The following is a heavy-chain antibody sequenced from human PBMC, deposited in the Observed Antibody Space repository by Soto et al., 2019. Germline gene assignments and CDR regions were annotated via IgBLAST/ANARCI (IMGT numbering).Heavy chain of an antibody. CDR2: ISYDGSNK. D-gene: IGHD2-2*01. Sequence: PGGSLRLSCAASGFTFSSYGMHWVRQAPGKGLEWVAVISYDGSNKYYADSVKGRFTISRDNSKNTLYLQMNSLRAEDTAVYYCAKEGDYCISTSCHFQHWGQGTLVTVSS. J-gene: IGHJ1*01. V-gene: IGHV3-30*18. CDR1: GFTFSSYG. CDR3: AKEGDYCISTSCHFQH.